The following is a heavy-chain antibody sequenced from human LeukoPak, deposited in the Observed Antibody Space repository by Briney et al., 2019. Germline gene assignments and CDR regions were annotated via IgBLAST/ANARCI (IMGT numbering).Heavy chain of an antibody. CDR1: AGSISSYY. D-gene: IGHD2-15*01. Sequence: SQTLSLTCTVSAGSISSYYWSWIRQPPGKGLEWIGYTYYSGSNNYNPSLKRRLTISVDTSKNQSSLKLSSVTAADTAVYYCARGGRYCSGGSCLNWFDPWGQGTLVTVSS. CDR2: TYYSGSN. CDR3: ARGGRYCSGGSCLNWFDP. J-gene: IGHJ5*02. V-gene: IGHV4-59*01.